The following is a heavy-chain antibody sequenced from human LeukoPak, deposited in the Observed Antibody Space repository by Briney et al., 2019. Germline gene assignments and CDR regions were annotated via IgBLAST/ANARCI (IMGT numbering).Heavy chain of an antibody. V-gene: IGHV4-59*08. CDR1: GGSVSDYY. CDR2: IYYTGT. CDR3: ARSGTYYNDWFDP. J-gene: IGHJ5*02. D-gene: IGHD3-10*01. Sequence: SETLSLTCTVSGGSVSDYYWSWIRQSPGKGLEWIGYIYYTGTSYNTSLKSRATISVDTSKNQFSLNLNSVTAADTAVYYCARSGTYYNDWFDPWGQGTLVIVSS.